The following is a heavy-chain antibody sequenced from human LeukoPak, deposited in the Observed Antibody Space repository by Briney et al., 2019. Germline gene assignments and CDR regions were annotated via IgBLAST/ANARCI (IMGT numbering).Heavy chain of an antibody. V-gene: IGHV3-7*03. CDR1: GFTFSSSA. Sequence: GGSLRLSCAASGFTFSSSAMSWVRQAPGKGLEWVANIKRDGSEKYYVDSVKGRFTISRDNAKNLLYLQMNSLRAEDTAVYYCVKTAYGDYGYFDYWGQGTLVTVSS. D-gene: IGHD4-17*01. J-gene: IGHJ4*02. CDR2: IKRDGSEK. CDR3: VKTAYGDYGYFDY.